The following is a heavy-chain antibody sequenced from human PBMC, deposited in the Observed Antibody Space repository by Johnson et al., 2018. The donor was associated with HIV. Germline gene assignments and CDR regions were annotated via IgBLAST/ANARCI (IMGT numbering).Heavy chain of an antibody. CDR2: ISSSGGTI. CDR1: EFILSDYY. D-gene: IGHD3/OR15-3a*01. Sequence: QVQLVESGGDLVKPGGSLRLSCGASEFILSDYYISWVRQAPEKGLEWISYISSSGGTIFYADSVKGRFTISRDIAKNTLYLQMKSLRAEDTAVYYCARDGRGLDAFDIWGQGTVVTVSS. J-gene: IGHJ3*02. V-gene: IGHV3-11*04. CDR3: ARDGRGLDAFDI.